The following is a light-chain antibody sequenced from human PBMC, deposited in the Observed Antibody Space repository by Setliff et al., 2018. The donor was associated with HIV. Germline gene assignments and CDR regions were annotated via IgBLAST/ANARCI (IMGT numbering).Light chain of an antibody. CDR3: ASHRDTNTLEV. CDR2: SVT. Sequence: QSVLAQPASVSGSPGQSITISCTGTSSDVGFSNSVSWYQQHPGKAPKLIIFSVTYRPSGVSDRFSGSKSGNTASLTISGLQPEDEADYYCASHRDTNTLEVFGTGTKVTVL. CDR1: SSDVGFSNS. V-gene: IGLV2-14*03. J-gene: IGLJ1*01.